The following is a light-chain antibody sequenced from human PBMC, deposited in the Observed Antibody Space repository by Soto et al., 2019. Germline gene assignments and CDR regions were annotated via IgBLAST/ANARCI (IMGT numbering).Light chain of an antibody. CDR2: DVT. V-gene: IGLV2-11*01. J-gene: IGLJ1*01. CDR1: SSGVGGYNY. Sequence: QSVLTQPRSVSGSPGQSVTISCTGTSSGVGGYNYVSWYQQHPDKAPKVMIYDVTKRPSGVPDRFSGSKSGSTASLTISGLPAGDEAELFCWLYGGQYLYVFGTG. CDR3: WLYGGQYLYV.